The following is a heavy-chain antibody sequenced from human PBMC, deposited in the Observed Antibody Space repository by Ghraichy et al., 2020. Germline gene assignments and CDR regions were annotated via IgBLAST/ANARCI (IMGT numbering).Heavy chain of an antibody. CDR1: GGSVSSVSYY. V-gene: IGHV4-61*01. D-gene: IGHD2/OR15-2a*01. Sequence: SQTLSLTCTVSGGSVSSVSYYWSWIRQPPGKGLEWIGYIYYSGSTNYNPSLKRRVTISVDTSKNQFSLKLSSVTAADTAVYYCARAVIDYYYGMDVWGQGTTVTVSS. J-gene: IGHJ6*02. CDR3: ARAVIDYYYGMDV. CDR2: IYYSGST.